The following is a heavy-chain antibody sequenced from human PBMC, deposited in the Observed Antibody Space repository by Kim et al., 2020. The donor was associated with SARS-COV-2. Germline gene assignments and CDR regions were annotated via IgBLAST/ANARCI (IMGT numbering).Heavy chain of an antibody. D-gene: IGHD6-13*01. J-gene: IGHJ4*02. CDR2: ISAYNGNT. CDR1: GYTFTSYG. CDR3: ERFLSSWYFGGYFDC. Sequence: ASVKVSCKASGYTFTSYGISWVRQAPGQGLGGMGWISAYNGNTNYAQKLQGRVTMTKDTSTNTAYMELKSLRSDDTAVYYCERFLSSWYFGGYFDCWGQGTLVTVSS. V-gene: IGHV1-18*01.